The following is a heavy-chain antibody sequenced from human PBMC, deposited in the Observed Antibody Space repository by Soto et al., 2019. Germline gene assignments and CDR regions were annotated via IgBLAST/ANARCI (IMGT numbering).Heavy chain of an antibody. CDR3: AAGEVVLRFLEWSLAFDI. CDR1: GFTFTSSA. D-gene: IGHD3-3*01. V-gene: IGHV1-58*01. J-gene: IGHJ3*02. CDR2: IVVGSGNT. Sequence: SVKVSCKASGFTFTSSAVQWVRQARGQRLEWIGWIVVGSGNTDYAQKFQERVTITRDMSTSTAYMELSSLRSEDTAVYYCAAGEVVLRFLEWSLAFDIWGQGTMVTVSS.